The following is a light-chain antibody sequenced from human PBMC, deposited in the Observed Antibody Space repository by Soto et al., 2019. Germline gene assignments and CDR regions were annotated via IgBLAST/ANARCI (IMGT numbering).Light chain of an antibody. Sequence: EIVLTQSPGTLSLSPGERATLSCRASQSVSSSYLAWYQQKPGQAPRLLIYGASSRATGIPDRFSGSGSGTAFPLTISRLEPEDFAVFYCHQYDSSPITFGQGTRLEIK. V-gene: IGKV3-20*01. CDR3: HQYDSSPIT. J-gene: IGKJ5*01. CDR2: GAS. CDR1: QSVSSSY.